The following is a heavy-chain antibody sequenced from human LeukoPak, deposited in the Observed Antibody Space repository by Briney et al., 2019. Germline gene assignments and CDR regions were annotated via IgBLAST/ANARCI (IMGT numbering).Heavy chain of an antibody. CDR1: GGSISSSSYY. D-gene: IGHD2-8*01. J-gene: IGHJ4*02. CDR3: ASSIVLIEFDY. CDR2: MYSSGST. V-gene: IGHV4-39*07. Sequence: SETLSLTCTVSGGSISSSSYYWGWIRQPPGKGLEWIGSMYSSGSTYYNPSLKSRVTISVDTSKNQFSLKLSSVTAADTAVYYCASSIVLIEFDYWGQGTLVTVSS.